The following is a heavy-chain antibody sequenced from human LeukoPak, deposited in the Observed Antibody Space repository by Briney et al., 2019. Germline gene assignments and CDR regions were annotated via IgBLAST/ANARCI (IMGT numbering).Heavy chain of an antibody. Sequence: SETLSLTCAVYGGSFSGYYWSWIRQPPGKGLEWIGEINHSGSTNYNPSLKSRVTISVDTSKNQFSLKLSSVTAADTAVYYCARGPPPHHRRYYYESSGYYYDYWGQGTLVTVSS. CDR2: INHSGST. V-gene: IGHV4-34*01. CDR1: GGSFSGYY. CDR3: ARGPPPHHRRYYYESSGYYYDY. D-gene: IGHD3-22*01. J-gene: IGHJ4*02.